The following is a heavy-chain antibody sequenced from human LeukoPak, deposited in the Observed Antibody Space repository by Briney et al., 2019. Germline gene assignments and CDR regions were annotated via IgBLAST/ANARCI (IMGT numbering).Heavy chain of an antibody. V-gene: IGHV3-30-3*01. CDR2: ISYDGSNK. J-gene: IGHJ6*02. CDR1: GFTFSDYY. D-gene: IGHD6-13*01. CDR3: ARARYSSSWYTEDYGMDV. Sequence: PGGSLRLSCAASGFTFSDYYMSWIRQAPGKGLEWVALISYDGSNKYYADSVKGRFTISRDNSKNTLYLQMDSLRVEDTAVYYCARARYSSSWYTEDYGMDVWGQGTTVTVSS.